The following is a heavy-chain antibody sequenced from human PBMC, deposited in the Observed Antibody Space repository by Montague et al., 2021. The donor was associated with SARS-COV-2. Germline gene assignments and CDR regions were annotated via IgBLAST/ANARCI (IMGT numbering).Heavy chain of an antibody. CDR1: GASVASGNFY. CDR2: IYYSGHT. Sequence: SETLSLTCTVSGASVASGNFYWSWIRQPPGKGLEWIGYIYYSGHTNYNPSLKSRVTIPVDPSKNQFSLTLTSVTAADTAVYYCARSRANVPSRPGFDYWGQGALVTVSS. J-gene: IGHJ4*02. CDR3: ARSRANVPSRPGFDY. D-gene: IGHD6-6*01. V-gene: IGHV4-61*01.